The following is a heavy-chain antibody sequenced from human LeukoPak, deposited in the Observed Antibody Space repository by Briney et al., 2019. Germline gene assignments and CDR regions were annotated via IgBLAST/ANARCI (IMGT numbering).Heavy chain of an antibody. D-gene: IGHD3-22*01. CDR3: AKESLVVIESYFDI. CDR1: GFTFSDFA. CDR2: ITGRGETK. V-gene: IGHV3-23*01. J-gene: IGHJ4*02. Sequence: GGPLRLSCVVSGFTFSDFAMSWVRRAPGKGLEWVSAITGRGETKYYADSVKGRFTMSRDKSKNTLYLQMNSLRDEDTAEYFCAKESLVVIESYFDIWGQGTLVTVSS.